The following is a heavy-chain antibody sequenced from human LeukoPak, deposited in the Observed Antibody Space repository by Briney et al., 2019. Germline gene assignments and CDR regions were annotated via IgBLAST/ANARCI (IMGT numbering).Heavy chain of an antibody. CDR1: GGSISSYY. V-gene: IGHV4-59*08. CDR2: IHYNGIT. D-gene: IGHD1-26*01. CDR3: ARHISSGGTYAHFDY. J-gene: IGHJ4*02. Sequence: PSETLSLTCTVSGGSISSYYWSWIRQPAGKGLEWIGYIHYNGITNYNPSLKSRVTMSLDTSKNQVSLKLNSVTAADMAVYYCARHISSGGTYAHFDYWGQGTLVTVSS.